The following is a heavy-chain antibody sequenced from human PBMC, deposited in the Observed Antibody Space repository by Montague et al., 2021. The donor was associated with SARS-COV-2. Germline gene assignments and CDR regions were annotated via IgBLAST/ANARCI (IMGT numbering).Heavy chain of an antibody. V-gene: IGHV4-61*01. CDR1: GDSMTGDSMSRYY. CDR2: ISNSGFT. Sequence: SETLSLTCTVSGDSMTGDSMSRYYWSWIRQTPGKGLEWIGYISNSGFTNDNPSLMNRVTTSVDTSNNQFSLTLNSVTAADTAVYYCARVSKDDYGDNYFDYWGQGTLVTVSS. D-gene: IGHD4-17*01. CDR3: ARVSKDDYGDNYFDY. J-gene: IGHJ4*02.